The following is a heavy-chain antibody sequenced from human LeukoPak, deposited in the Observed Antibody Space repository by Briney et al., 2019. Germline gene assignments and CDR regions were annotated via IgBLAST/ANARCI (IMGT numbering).Heavy chain of an antibody. D-gene: IGHD5-18*01. CDR2: ISSSSGYI. CDR3: AREVGGYSYGYFDY. Sequence: PGGALRLSCAASGFTVRSDYMSWVRQAPGKGLEWVSSISSSSGYIYYADSVKGRFTISRDNAKNSLYLQMNSLRAEDTAVYYCAREVGGYSYGYFDYWGQGTLATVSS. CDR1: GFTVRSDY. J-gene: IGHJ4*02. V-gene: IGHV3-21*01.